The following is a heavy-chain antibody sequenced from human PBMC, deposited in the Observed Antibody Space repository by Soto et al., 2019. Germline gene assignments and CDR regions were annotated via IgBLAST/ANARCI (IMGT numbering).Heavy chain of an antibody. CDR3: VKLRLELLYLDS. CDR2: ISASGDNT. Sequence: GGSLRLSCAASGFTFNRYGMSWVRQAPEKGLEWVSAISASGDNTYYADSVKGRFTISRDSSNNTLYLQMNSLRADDTALYYCVKLRLELLYLDSWGLGALVTVSS. J-gene: IGHJ4*02. CDR1: GFTFNRYG. D-gene: IGHD1-7*01. V-gene: IGHV3-23*01.